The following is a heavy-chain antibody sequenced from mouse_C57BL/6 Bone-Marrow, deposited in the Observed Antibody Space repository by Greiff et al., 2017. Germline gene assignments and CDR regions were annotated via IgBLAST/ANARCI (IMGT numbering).Heavy chain of an antibody. V-gene: IGHV1-5*01. CDR2: IYPGNSDT. D-gene: IGHD2-5*01. J-gene: IGHJ1*03. CDR1: GYTFTSYW. Sequence: EVQLQQSGTVLARPGASVKMSCKTSGYTFTSYWMHWVKQRPGPGLEWIGAIYPGNSDTSYNQKFKGKAKLTAVTSASTAYMELSSLTNEDSAVYYCTGYSNYVWYFDVWGTGTTVTVSS. CDR3: TGYSNYVWYFDV.